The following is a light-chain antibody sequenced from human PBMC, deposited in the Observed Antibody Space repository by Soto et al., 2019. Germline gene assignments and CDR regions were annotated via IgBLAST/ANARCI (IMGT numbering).Light chain of an antibody. V-gene: IGLV1-40*01. CDR2: NSN. Sequence: QSVLTQPPSVSGAPGQRVTISCTGSSSNVGAGNDVHWYRQLPAEAPKFLISNSNNRSSGVPDRFSVSKSGASASLAITGLRAEDEGDYFCQSYCNSLSGLYVFGTGTKLTVL. J-gene: IGLJ1*01. CDR3: QSYCNSLSGLYV. CDR1: SSNVGAGND.